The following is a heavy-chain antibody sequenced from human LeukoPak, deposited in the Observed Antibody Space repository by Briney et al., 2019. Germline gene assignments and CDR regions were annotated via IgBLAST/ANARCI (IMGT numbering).Heavy chain of an antibody. J-gene: IGHJ1*01. CDR3: ARDRCSSTSCYHFKGYFQH. V-gene: IGHV1-69*04. CDR1: GGTLSSYA. D-gene: IGHD2-2*01. CDR2: IIPILGIA. Sequence: SVKVSCKASGGTLSSYAISWVRQAPGQGLEWMGRIIPILGIANYAQKFQGRVTITADKSTSTAYMELSSLRSEDTAVYYCARDRCSSTSCYHFKGYFQHWGQGTLVTVSS.